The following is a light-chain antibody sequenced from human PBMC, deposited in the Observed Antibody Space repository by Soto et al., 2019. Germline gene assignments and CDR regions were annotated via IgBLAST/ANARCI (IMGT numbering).Light chain of an antibody. CDR1: SSNIGSNY. J-gene: IGLJ3*02. CDR3: AAWDDSLSGRV. Sequence: QSVLTQPPSASGTPGQRVTISCSGSSSNIGSNYVYWYQQLPGTAPKLLIYSNNQRPSGVPDRFSGSKSGTSASLAIRGLRCEDEADYYCAAWDDSLSGRVFGGGTKLTVL. V-gene: IGLV1-47*02. CDR2: SNN.